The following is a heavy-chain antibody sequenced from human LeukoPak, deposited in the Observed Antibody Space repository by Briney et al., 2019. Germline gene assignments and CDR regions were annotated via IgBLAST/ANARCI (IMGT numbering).Heavy chain of an antibody. Sequence: GSSLRLSCAVSGCSARSYYMSWVLQAPGKGLEWVSLIRGSGETFYADSVKGRFSISRDDSKNTVYLQMNSLRIEDTALYFCARDRAATQGWVEFDPWGQGTLVTVSS. D-gene: IGHD6-19*01. J-gene: IGHJ5*02. CDR1: GCSARSYY. V-gene: IGHV3-66*03. CDR2: IRGSGET. CDR3: ARDRAATQGWVEFDP.